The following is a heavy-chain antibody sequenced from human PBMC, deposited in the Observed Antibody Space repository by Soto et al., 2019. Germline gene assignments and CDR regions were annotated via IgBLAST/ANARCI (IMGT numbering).Heavy chain of an antibody. V-gene: IGHV5-51*01. Sequence: PGASLKISCKASGYSFTNYWLAWVRQMPGKGLEYMGIIYPSDSDSRYSPSFQGQVTFSADKSINTAYLQWSSLKASDTAMYYCARHGFYGDYSSNYFDPGGQGTLVTVSS. CDR3: ARHGFYGDYSSNYFDP. CDR1: GYSFTNYW. J-gene: IGHJ5*02. CDR2: IYPSDSDS. D-gene: IGHD4-17*01.